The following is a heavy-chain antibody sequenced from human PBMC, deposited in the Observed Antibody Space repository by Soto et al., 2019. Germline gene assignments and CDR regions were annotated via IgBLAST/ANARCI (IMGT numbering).Heavy chain of an antibody. CDR1: GYTFTRYY. D-gene: IGHD2-21*02. Sequence: ASVKVSCKTSGYTFTRYYIHWVRQAPGQGLEWMGWINPNSGDTKYVQRFQGRVTMTKDTSITTAFMELTRLRSDDTAVYYCARQLAYCGGDCYTEPVDYWGQGTLVTVSS. J-gene: IGHJ4*02. CDR3: ARQLAYCGGDCYTEPVDY. CDR2: INPNSGDT. V-gene: IGHV1-2*02.